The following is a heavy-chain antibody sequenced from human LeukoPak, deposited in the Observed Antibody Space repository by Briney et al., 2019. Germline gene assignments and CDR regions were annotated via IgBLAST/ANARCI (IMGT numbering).Heavy chain of an antibody. Sequence: SVNVSCKASGGTFSSYAISWVRQAPGQGLEWMGRIIPILGIANYAQKFQGRVTITADKSTSTAYMELSSLRSDDTAVYYCARSKSDYYGSGPNYFDYWGQGTLVTVSS. V-gene: IGHV1-69*04. J-gene: IGHJ4*02. CDR2: IIPILGIA. CDR3: ARSKSDYYGSGPNYFDY. D-gene: IGHD3-10*01. CDR1: GGTFSSYA.